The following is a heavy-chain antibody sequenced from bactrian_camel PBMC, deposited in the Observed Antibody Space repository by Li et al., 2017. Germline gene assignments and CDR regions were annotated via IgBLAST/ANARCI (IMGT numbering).Heavy chain of an antibody. V-gene: IGHV3S35*01. J-gene: IGHJ4*01. Sequence: VQLVESGGGLAQPGGSLQLSCAASGFTFSRHAMSWVRQAPGEGLEWVSTINSAGGSTYYADSVKGRFAISRNNAKNTVYLQMNSLKPEDTALYYCSVATTSATFNYWGLGTQVTVS. D-gene: IGHD5*01. CDR3: SVATTSATFNY. CDR2: INSAGGST. CDR1: GFTFSRHA.